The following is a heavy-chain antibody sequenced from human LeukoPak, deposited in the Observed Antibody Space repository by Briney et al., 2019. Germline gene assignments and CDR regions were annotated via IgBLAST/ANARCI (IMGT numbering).Heavy chain of an antibody. V-gene: IGHV3-23*01. CDR2: ITTSGGST. CDR1: GFTFSSYA. D-gene: IGHD5-12*01. J-gene: IGHJ3*02. CDR3: AKDEYLSWMYDASLI. Sequence: PGGSLRLSWAASGFTFSSYAMSWVRQAPGEGLEWVSSITTSGGSTYYADSVKGRFTISRDNAKNRLYLQMNSLRAEDTDVYYCAKDEYLSWMYDASLICGQGKMVTVSS.